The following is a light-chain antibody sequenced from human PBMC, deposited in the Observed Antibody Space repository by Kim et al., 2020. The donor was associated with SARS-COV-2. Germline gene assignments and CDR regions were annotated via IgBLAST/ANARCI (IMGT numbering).Light chain of an antibody. CDR3: SAWDSSLSAWV. CDR1: NNKVGNQG. V-gene: IGLV10-54*04. Sequence: RQTATLTGTGNNNKVGNQGAAWLQQHQGHPPKLLSYRNNKRPSGISERFSASRSGDTASLTITGLQPEDETDYYCSAWDSSLSAWVFGGGTQLTVL. J-gene: IGLJ3*02. CDR2: RNN.